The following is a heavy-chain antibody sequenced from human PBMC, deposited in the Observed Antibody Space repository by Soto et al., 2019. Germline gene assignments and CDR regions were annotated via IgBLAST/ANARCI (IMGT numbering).Heavy chain of an antibody. J-gene: IGHJ4*02. CDR3: AKLKFYDSSGYYPFDY. D-gene: IGHD3-22*01. V-gene: IGHV3-30*18. CDR2: ISYDGSNK. CDR1: GFTFSSYG. Sequence: GGSLRLSCAASGFTFSSYGMHWVRQAPGKGLEWVAVISYDGSNKYYADSVKGRFTISRDNSKNTLYLQMNSLRAEDTAVYYCAKLKFYDSSGYYPFDYWGQGTLVTVSS.